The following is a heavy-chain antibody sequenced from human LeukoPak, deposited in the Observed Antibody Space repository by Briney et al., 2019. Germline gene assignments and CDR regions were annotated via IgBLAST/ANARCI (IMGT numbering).Heavy chain of an antibody. V-gene: IGHV6-1*01. D-gene: IGHD3-22*01. CDR1: GDSVSSNSAA. J-gene: IGHJ1*01. Sequence: PSQTLSLTCAISGDSVSSNSAAWNWIRQSPSRGLEWLGRTYYRSEWYNDYAVSVKSRININPDTSRNQFSLQPNSVTPEDTAVYYCAQADSTGYFYFQHWGQGTLVTVSS. CDR3: AQADSTGYFYFQH. CDR2: TYYRSEWYN.